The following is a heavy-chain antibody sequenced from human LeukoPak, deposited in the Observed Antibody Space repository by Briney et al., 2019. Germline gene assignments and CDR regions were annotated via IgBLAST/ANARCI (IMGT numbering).Heavy chain of an antibody. V-gene: IGHV4-4*07. CDR2: IYTSGST. CDR1: GGSISSYY. J-gene: IGHJ4*02. D-gene: IGHD5-12*01. Sequence: PSETLSLTCTVSGGSISSYYWSWIRQPAGKGLEWIGRIYTSGSTNYNPSLKSRVTISLDTSKNQFSLNLSSVTAADTAVYYCARHGAGGATHFDYWGQGTLVTVSS. CDR3: ARHGAGGATHFDY.